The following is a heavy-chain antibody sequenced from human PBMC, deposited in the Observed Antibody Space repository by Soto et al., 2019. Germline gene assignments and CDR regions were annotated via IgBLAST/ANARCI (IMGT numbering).Heavy chain of an antibody. Sequence: ASVKVSCKASGYTFTSYGISWVRQAPGQGLEWMGWISAYNGNTNYAQKLQGRVTMTTDTSTSTAYMELRSLRSDDTAVYYCATFGGLRSKRYWDFDLWGRGTLVTVSS. V-gene: IGHV1-18*01. CDR3: ATFGGLRSKRYWDFDL. CDR2: ISAYNGNT. CDR1: GYTFTSYG. J-gene: IGHJ2*01. D-gene: IGHD4-17*01.